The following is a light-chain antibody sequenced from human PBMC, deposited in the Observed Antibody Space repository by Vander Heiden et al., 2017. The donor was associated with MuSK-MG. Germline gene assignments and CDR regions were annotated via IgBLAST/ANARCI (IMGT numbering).Light chain of an antibody. J-gene: IGLJ2*01. Sequence: QSALTQPASVSGSPGQSITLSCTGTSSAVGGYNYVSLYQQHPVKAPKLMIYDVSNRPSVVSKRCSGSKSGNTASLTISGLQAEDEADYYCSSYTSSSTLVFGGGTKLTVL. CDR3: SSYTSSSTLV. CDR2: DVS. V-gene: IGLV2-14*03. CDR1: SSAVGGYNY.